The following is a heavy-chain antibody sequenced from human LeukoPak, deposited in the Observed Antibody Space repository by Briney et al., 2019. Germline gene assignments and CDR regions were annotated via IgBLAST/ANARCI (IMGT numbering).Heavy chain of an antibody. Sequence: GGSLRLSCAASGFTFNDYAMSWVRQAPGKGLEWVSGINWNGGSTGYADSVKGRFTISRANAKNSLYLQMNSLRAEDTAVYYCARAGGYSSSWSSTYYYYYYMDVWGKGTTVTISS. CDR3: ARAGGYSSSWSSTYYYYYYMDV. J-gene: IGHJ6*03. CDR2: INWNGGST. V-gene: IGHV3-20*04. CDR1: GFTFNDYA. D-gene: IGHD6-13*01.